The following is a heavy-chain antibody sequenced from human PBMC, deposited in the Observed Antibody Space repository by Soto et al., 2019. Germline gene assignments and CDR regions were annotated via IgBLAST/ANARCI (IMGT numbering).Heavy chain of an antibody. CDR3: VRGGSTRWGVFDS. CDR1: GFTFNSNA. CDR2: ISGRGRDT. D-gene: IGHD3-10*01. V-gene: IGHV3-23*01. Sequence: EVQLLESGGGLVQPGGSLRLSCGASGFTFNSNAMNWVRQAPGKGLEWVSVISGRGRDTYYADSVKDRFTISRDISKITLYLQMNSLRAEDTAIYYCVRGGSTRWGVFDSWGQGTLVTVSS. J-gene: IGHJ4*02.